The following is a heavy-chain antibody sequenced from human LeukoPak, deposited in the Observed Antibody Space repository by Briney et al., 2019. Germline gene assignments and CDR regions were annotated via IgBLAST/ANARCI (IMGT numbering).Heavy chain of an antibody. J-gene: IGHJ4*02. CDR3: ARGPPPYSMVRGVIGDY. CDR2: INPNSGGT. Sequence: ASVKVSCKASGYTFTGYYMHWVRQAPGQGLEWMGWINPNSGGTNYAQKFQGRVTMTRDTSISTAYMELSRLRSDDTAVYYCARGPPPYSMVRGVIGDYWGQGTLVTVSS. V-gene: IGHV1-2*02. CDR1: GYTFTGYY. D-gene: IGHD3-10*01.